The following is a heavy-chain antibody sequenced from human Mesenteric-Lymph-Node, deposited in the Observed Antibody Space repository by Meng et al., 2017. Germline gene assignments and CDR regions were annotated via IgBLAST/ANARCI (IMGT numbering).Heavy chain of an antibody. V-gene: IGHV1-24*01. Sequence: ASVKVSCKVSGYTLTELSMHWVRQAPGKGLEWMGGFDPEDGETIYAQKFQGRVTMTEDTSTDTAYMELSSLRSEDTAVYYCARLGAKSYSSDWYYFDYWGQGTLVTVSS. CDR1: GYTLTELS. CDR3: ARLGAKSYSSDWYYFDY. CDR2: FDPEDGET. J-gene: IGHJ4*02. D-gene: IGHD6-19*01.